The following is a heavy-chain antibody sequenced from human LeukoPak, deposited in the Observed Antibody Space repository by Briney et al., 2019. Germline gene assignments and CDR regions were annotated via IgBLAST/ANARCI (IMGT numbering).Heavy chain of an antibody. D-gene: IGHD6-13*01. CDR1: GFTFSSYG. CDR3: AKHSSSWYYFDY. CDR2: ISYDGSNK. J-gene: IGHJ4*02. V-gene: IGHV3-30*18. Sequence: GGSLRLSCAASGFTFSSYGMHWVRQAPGKGLEWVAVISYDGSNKHYADSVKGRFTISRDNSKNTLYLQMNSLRAEDTAVYYCAKHSSSWYYFDYWGQGTLVTVSS.